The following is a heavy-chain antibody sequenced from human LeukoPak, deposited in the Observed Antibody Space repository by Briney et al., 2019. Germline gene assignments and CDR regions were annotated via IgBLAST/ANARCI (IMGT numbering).Heavy chain of an antibody. V-gene: IGHV3-21*01. CDR3: AGPYCSSTSCSTSSLYYYGMDV. D-gene: IGHD2-2*02. J-gene: IGHJ6*02. CDR2: ISSSSSYI. Sequence: GGSLRLFCAASGFTFSSYSMKWVRQAPGEGLELGSSISSSSSYIYYADSVKGRFTISRDNAKNSLYLQMNSLRAEDTAVYYCAGPYCSSTSCSTSSLYYYGMDVWGQGTTVTVSS. CDR1: GFTFSSYS.